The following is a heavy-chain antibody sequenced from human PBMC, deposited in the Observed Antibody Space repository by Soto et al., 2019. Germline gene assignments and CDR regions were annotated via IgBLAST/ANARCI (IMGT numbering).Heavy chain of an antibody. CDR2: IKSKTDGGTT. J-gene: IGHJ6*02. V-gene: IGHV3-15*01. D-gene: IGHD3-10*01. CDR1: GFTFSNAW. Sequence: GGSLRLSCAASGFTFSNAWMSWVRQAPGKGLERVGRIKSKTDGGTTDYAAPAKGRFTISRDDSKNTLYLQMNSLKTEDTAVYYCTTDITMVRGVISFYYYYGMDVWGQGATVTVSS. CDR3: TTDITMVRGVISFYYYYGMDV.